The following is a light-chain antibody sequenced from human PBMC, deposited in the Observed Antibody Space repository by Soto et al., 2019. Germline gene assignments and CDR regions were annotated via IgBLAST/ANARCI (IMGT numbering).Light chain of an antibody. J-gene: IGKJ1*01. CDR3: QQSYIIPWT. CDR2: AAS. V-gene: IGKV1-39*01. CDR1: QSISDY. Sequence: DLQMTQSPSSLSASIGDRVTITCRASQSISDYLNWYQQKPGKAPKLLFYAASILQSGVPSRFSGTGSGTHLTLTISSLQPEDFASYYCQQSYIIPWTFGQGTKVDFK.